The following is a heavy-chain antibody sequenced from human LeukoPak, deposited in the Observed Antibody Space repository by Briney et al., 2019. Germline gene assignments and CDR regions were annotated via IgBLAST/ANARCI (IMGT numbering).Heavy chain of an antibody. CDR3: ARLGYYDSSGPSSDY. D-gene: IGHD3-22*01. V-gene: IGHV4-34*01. CDR2: INHSGST. CDR1: GGSFSGYY. Sequence: ASETLSLTCAVYGGSFSGYYWSWIRQPPGKGLEWIGEINHSGSTNYNPSLKSRVTISVDTSKNQFSLKLSSVTAADTAVYYCARLGYYDSSGPSSDYWGQGTLVTVSS. J-gene: IGHJ4*02.